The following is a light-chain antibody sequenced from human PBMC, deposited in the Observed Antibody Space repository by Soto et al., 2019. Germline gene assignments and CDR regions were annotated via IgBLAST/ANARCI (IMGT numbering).Light chain of an antibody. V-gene: IGKV3-11*01. Sequence: EIVLTQSPGTLSLSPGERATLSCRASQSVTSNYLAWYQQKPGRAPGLLIYDTSTRASGVPARFSGSGSGTDFTLTINSLEPEDFAVYYCQQRSNWPSITFGQGTRLEIK. CDR1: QSVTSNY. CDR2: DTS. J-gene: IGKJ5*01. CDR3: QQRSNWPSIT.